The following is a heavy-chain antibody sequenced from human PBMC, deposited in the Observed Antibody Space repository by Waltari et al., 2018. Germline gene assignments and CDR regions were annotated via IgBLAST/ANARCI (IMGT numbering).Heavy chain of an antibody. Sequence: QMKLVQSGPEVKKPGTSVKVSCKASGFNLPSSAVQWVRQARGQRLEWIGWLVVGGGHTNYAEKFQERVTITRDMSTSTVYMEVSSLRSEDTAIYYCASGGWELLLPDTWGQGTLVTVSS. D-gene: IGHD1-26*01. J-gene: IGHJ5*02. CDR3: ASGGWELLLPDT. CDR1: GFNLPSSA. V-gene: IGHV1-58*01. CDR2: LVVGGGHT.